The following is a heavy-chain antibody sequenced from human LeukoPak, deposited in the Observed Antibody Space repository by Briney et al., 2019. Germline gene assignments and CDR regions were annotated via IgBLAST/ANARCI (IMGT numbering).Heavy chain of an antibody. CDR1: GFTFSSHD. Sequence: GGSLRLSCVASGFTFSSHDMHWVRQAPGQGLEWMGWINPNSGGTNYAQKFQGRVTMTRDTSISTAYMELSRLRSDDTAVYYCARDERYDSSGYPFDYWGQGTLVTVSS. J-gene: IGHJ4*02. D-gene: IGHD3-22*01. V-gene: IGHV1-2*02. CDR2: INPNSGGT. CDR3: ARDERYDSSGYPFDY.